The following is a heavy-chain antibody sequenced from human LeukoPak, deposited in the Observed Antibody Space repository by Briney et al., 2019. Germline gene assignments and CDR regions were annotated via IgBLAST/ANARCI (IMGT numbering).Heavy chain of an antibody. J-gene: IGHJ6*03. D-gene: IGHD5-24*01. V-gene: IGHV4-59*01. CDR2: IYYSGSP. CDR1: GGPISSYY. Sequence: SETLSLTCTVSGGPISSYYWSWIRQPPGKGLEWSGYIYYSGSPNYNPSLKSRVTISVDTSKNQCSLKRSSVTAADTAVYYCERVTDGYNFPLSLAGVWYYYMDVWGKGTTVTVSS. CDR3: ERVTDGYNFPLSLAGVWYYYMDV.